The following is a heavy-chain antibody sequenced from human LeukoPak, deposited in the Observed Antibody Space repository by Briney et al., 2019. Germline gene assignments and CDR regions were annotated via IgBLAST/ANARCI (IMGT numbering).Heavy chain of an antibody. Sequence: GGSLRLSCAASGFTFSIYWMSWVRQAPGKGLEWVANIKQDGSEKYYVDSVKGRFTISRDNSKNTLYLQMDSLRAEDTAVYYCAKSPDSGSYSPTDYWGQGTLVTVSS. CDR2: IKQDGSEK. D-gene: IGHD1-26*01. CDR1: GFTFSIYW. CDR3: AKSPDSGSYSPTDY. V-gene: IGHV3-7*03. J-gene: IGHJ4*02.